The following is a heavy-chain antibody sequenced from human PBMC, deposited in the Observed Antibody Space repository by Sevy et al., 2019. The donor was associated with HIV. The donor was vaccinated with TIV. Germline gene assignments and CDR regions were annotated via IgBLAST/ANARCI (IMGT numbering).Heavy chain of an antibody. CDR1: GFSFTAYF. J-gene: IGHJ4*02. D-gene: IGHD2-15*01. CDR3: ARDRFIFGSGPPDS. CDR2: INPNSGGT. V-gene: IGHV1-2*02. Sequence: ASVKVSCEASGFSFTAYFIHWVRQAPGQGLEWMGWINPNSGGTNYAQKFQGRVTMTIDASISAAYMELTSLTSDDTAVYYCARDRFIFGSGPPDSWGQGTLVTVSS.